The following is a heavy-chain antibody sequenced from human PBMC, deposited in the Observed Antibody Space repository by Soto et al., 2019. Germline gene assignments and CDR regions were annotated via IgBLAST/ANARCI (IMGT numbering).Heavy chain of an antibody. J-gene: IGHJ4*02. CDR3: AKGSWRLYCSDTSCYSIIY. CDR1: GYTFTSYD. D-gene: IGHD2-2*01. Sequence: ASVKVSCKTSGYTFTSYDINWVRQAAGQGLGWMGWMNPDSDNTGYAQKFQGRVTMTSNTSINTAYMELSSLIYEDTAVYYCAKGSWRLYCSDTSCYSIIYLGQATMV. CDR2: MNPDSDNT. V-gene: IGHV1-8*01.